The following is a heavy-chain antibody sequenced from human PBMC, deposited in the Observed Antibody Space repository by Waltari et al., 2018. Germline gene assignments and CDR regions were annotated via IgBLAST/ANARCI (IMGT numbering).Heavy chain of an antibody. V-gene: IGHV3-9*01. D-gene: IGHD2-2*01. CDR2: IRRNSYSI. CDR1: GFRCGDEC. J-gene: IGHJ4*02. Sequence: EVQVVVSGGGLGQPGGCQRLSWAPHGFRCGDECIQWIRQPAGHGLELDSGIRRNSYSIDSAYSLKRRFTISRDTAPHSLPLHMNLLRPDDTALYYCSRARNRHCTCPSCSGAFDYWGQGTLVPVSS. CDR3: SRARNRHCTCPSCSGAFDY.